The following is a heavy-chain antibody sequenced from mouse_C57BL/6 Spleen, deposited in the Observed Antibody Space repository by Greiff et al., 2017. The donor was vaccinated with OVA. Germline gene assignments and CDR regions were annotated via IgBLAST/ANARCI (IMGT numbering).Heavy chain of an antibody. J-gene: IGHJ4*01. CDR1: GYTFTSYW. CDR3: ARERRLLSYCAMDY. D-gene: IGHD2-3*01. V-gene: IGHV1-50*01. Sequence: QVQLQQPGAELVKPGASVKLSCKASGYTFTSYWMQWVKQRPGQGLEWIGEIDPSDSYTNYNQKFKGKATLTVDTSSSTAYMQLSSLTSEDSAVYYCARERRLLSYCAMDYWGQGTSVTVSS. CDR2: IDPSDSYT.